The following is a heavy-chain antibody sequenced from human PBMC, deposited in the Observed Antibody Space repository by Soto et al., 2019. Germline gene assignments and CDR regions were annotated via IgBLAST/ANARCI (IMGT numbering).Heavy chain of an antibody. CDR1: GGSISSSY. CDR2: IYYSGST. J-gene: IGHJ4*02. D-gene: IGHD5-12*01. Sequence: QVQLQESGPGLVKPSETLSLMCTVSGGSISSSYWSWIRQPPGKGLEWIGYIYYSGSTNYNPSLKRRVTXXVXTXTNQFSLQLSSVTAADTAVYYCTRERRDGYKHYFDYWGQGTLVTVSS. V-gene: IGHV4-59*01. CDR3: TRERRDGYKHYFDY.